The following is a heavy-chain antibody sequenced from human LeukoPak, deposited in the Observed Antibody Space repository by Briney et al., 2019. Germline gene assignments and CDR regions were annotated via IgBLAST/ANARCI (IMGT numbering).Heavy chain of an antibody. CDR2: ISYDGSNK. CDR3: ARDSNLRYFDWAYFDY. CDR1: GFTFSSYA. V-gene: IGHV3-30*04. J-gene: IGHJ4*02. D-gene: IGHD3-9*01. Sequence: LPGGSLRLSCAASGFTFSSYAMHWVRQAPGKGLEWVAVISYDGSNKYYADSVKGRFTISRDNSKNTLYLQMNSLRAEDTAVYYCARDSNLRYFDWAYFDYWGQGTLVTVSS.